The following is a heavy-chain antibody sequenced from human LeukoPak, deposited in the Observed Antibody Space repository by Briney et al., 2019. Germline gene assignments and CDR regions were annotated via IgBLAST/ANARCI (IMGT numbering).Heavy chain of an antibody. CDR1: GYTFTKYS. V-gene: IGHV7-4-1*02. CDR2: INTDTGQT. Sequence: APVKVSCKASGYTFTKYSLNWVRQAPGQGLEWVGWINTDTGQTTYAQGFTGRFVFSLDTSVSTAYLQISSLKAEDTAVYYCAREVLRLDYWGQGTLVTVSS. CDR3: AREVLRLDY. J-gene: IGHJ4*02. D-gene: IGHD5-12*01.